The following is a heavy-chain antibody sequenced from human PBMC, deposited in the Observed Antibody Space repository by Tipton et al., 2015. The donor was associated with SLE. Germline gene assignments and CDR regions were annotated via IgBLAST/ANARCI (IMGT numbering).Heavy chain of an antibody. V-gene: IGHV4-34*01. CDR3: ARGLAMVRGDSMDY. Sequence: TLSLTCAVSGGSFSTYYWSWIRQFPGKGLEWIGEITRDGATKYNPSLKSRVTISLDMSRNHFSLKLTSVTAADTAVYYCARGLAMVRGDSMDYWGQGTLVTVSS. CDR1: GGSFSTYY. CDR2: ITRDGAT. D-gene: IGHD3-10*01. J-gene: IGHJ4*02.